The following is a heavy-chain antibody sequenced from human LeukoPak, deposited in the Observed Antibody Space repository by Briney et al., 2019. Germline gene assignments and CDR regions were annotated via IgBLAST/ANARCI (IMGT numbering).Heavy chain of an antibody. J-gene: IGHJ4*02. V-gene: IGHV4-59*01. Sequence: SETLSLTCTVSGGSISSYYWSWIRQPPGKGLEGIGYIYYSGSTNYNPSLKSRVTISVDTSKNQFSLKLSSVTAADTAVYYCARSRELDYYFDYWGQGTLVTVSS. D-gene: IGHD1-26*01. CDR3: ARSRELDYYFDY. CDR1: GGSISSYY. CDR2: IYYSGST.